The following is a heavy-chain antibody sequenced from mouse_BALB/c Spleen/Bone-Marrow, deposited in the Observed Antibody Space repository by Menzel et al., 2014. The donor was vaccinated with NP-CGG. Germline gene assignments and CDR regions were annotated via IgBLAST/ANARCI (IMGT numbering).Heavy chain of an antibody. CDR3: ASYRYGWYFDV. CDR1: GFNIKDTY. Sequence: VQLQQSGAELVKPGASVTLSCTASGFNIKDTYLHWVKQRPEQGMDWIGRIDPAIFTKYDPKFQGKATITAGTSSNTAFLHLSSLTSEDTAVYYCASYRYGWYFDVWGAGNTVTVFS. CDR2: IDPAIFT. J-gene: IGHJ1*01. V-gene: IGHV14-3*02. D-gene: IGHD2-14*01.